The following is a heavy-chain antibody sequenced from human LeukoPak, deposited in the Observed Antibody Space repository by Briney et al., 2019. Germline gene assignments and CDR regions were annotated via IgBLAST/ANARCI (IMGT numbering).Heavy chain of an antibody. CDR1: GYTFTGYY. D-gene: IGHD3-3*01. CDR3: ARVQTPFWSGYWYYYGMDV. J-gene: IGHJ6*02. CDR2: INPNSGGT. V-gene: IGHV1-2*06. Sequence: ASVKVSCKASGYTFTGYYMHWVRQAPGQGLEWMGRINPNSGGTNYAQKSQGRVTMTRDTSISTAYMELSRLRSDDTAVYYCARVQTPFWSGYWYYYGMDVWGQGTTVTVSS.